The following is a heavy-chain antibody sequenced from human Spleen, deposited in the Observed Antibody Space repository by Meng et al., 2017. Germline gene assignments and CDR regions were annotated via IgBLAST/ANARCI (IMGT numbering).Heavy chain of an antibody. D-gene: IGHD1-26*01. Sequence: GGSLRLSCAASGFTFSNAWMSWVRQAPGKGLEGVGRIKSKTDGGTTDYAAPVKGRFTISRDDSKNTLYLQMNSLKTEDTAVYYCTPPLSRWEQYFDYWGQGTLVTVSS. CDR3: TPPLSRWEQYFDY. V-gene: IGHV3-15*01. J-gene: IGHJ4*02. CDR2: IKSKTDGGTT. CDR1: GFTFSNAW.